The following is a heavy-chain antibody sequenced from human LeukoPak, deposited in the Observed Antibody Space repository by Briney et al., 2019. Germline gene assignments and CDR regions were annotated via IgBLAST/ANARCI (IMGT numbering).Heavy chain of an antibody. D-gene: IGHD3-3*01. CDR1: GVTFSGYY. V-gene: IGHV4-34*01. Sequence: SETLSLTCAVYGVTFSGYYWSWIRQPPGKRLEWVGESNDSGGTNYNPSLKSRVTISADKSKNQFSLKLSSVTAADTAVYYCARRLTYYDFWSGYYAGAFDIWGQGTMVTVSS. CDR3: ARRLTYYDFWSGYYAGAFDI. J-gene: IGHJ3*02. CDR2: SNDSGGT.